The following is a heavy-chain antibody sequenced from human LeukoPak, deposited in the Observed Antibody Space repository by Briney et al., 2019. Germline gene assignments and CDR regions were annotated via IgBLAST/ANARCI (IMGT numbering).Heavy chain of an antibody. D-gene: IGHD5-12*01. CDR3: AKEFGVDIVATGTT. V-gene: IGHV3-23*01. Sequence: PGGSLRLSCAASGFTFSSYAMSWVRQAPGKGLEWVWAISGSGGSTYYADSVKGRFTISRDNSKNTLYLQMNSLRAEDTAVYYCAKEFGVDIVATGTTWGQGTLVTVSS. J-gene: IGHJ4*02. CDR2: ISGSGGST. CDR1: GFTFSSYA.